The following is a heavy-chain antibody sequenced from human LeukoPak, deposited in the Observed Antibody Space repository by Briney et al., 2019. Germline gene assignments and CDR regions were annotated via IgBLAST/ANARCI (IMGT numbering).Heavy chain of an antibody. J-gene: IGHJ4*02. Sequence: SGTLSLTCAVSDDSISSSNWWSWVRQPPGKGLEWIGEIYHSGSTNYNPSLKSRVTISVDKSKNQFSLKLSSVTAEDTALYYCARLRTTGTFDYWGQGTLVTVSS. V-gene: IGHV4-4*02. CDR1: DDSISSSNW. D-gene: IGHD1-1*01. CDR2: IYHSGST. CDR3: ARLRTTGTFDY.